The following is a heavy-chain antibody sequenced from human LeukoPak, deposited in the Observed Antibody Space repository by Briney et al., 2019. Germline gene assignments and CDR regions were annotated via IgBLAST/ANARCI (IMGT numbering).Heavy chain of an antibody. D-gene: IGHD3-22*01. Sequence: PGGSLRLSCTASGFTFGDYAMSWVRQAPGKGLEWVGFIRSKAYGGTTEYAASVKGRFTISRDDSKSIAYLQMNSLKTEDTAVYYCTRDDLNESGDYDSSGELDYWGQGTLVTVSS. CDR1: GFTFGDYA. CDR3: TRDDLNESGDYDSSGELDY. J-gene: IGHJ4*02. V-gene: IGHV3-49*04. CDR2: IRSKAYGGTT.